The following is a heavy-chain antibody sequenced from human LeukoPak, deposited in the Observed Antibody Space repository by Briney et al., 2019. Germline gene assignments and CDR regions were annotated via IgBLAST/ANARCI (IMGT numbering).Heavy chain of an antibody. CDR1: GYTFTSYG. CDR3: ARDNSVGDNAWWFDP. Sequence: ASVKVSRKASGYTFTSYGISWVRQAPGQGLEWMGWISAYNGNTNYAQKLQGRVTMTRDMSTSTDYMELSSLRSEDTAIYYCARDNSVGDNAWWFDPWGQGTLVTVSS. J-gene: IGHJ5*02. D-gene: IGHD1-26*01. V-gene: IGHV1-18*01. CDR2: ISAYNGNT.